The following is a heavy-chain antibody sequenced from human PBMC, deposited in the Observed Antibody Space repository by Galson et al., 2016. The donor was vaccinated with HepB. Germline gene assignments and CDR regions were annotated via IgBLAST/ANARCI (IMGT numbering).Heavy chain of an antibody. Sequence: SLRLSCAVSGFTFSRYVMYWVRQAPGKGLEWVAVLSYDGSNEYYADSVKGRFTISRDNSKNTLYLQMNSLRGEDTAVYYCASEILGQCSGGSCYTGDLWGQGTLVTVST. CDR2: LSYDGSNE. CDR3: ASEILGQCSGGSCYTGDL. J-gene: IGHJ5*02. CDR1: GFTFSRYV. V-gene: IGHV3-30-3*01. D-gene: IGHD2-15*01.